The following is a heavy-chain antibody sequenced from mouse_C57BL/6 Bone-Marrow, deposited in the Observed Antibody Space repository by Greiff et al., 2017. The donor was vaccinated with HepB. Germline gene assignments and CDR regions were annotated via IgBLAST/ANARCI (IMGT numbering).Heavy chain of an antibody. Sequence: QVQLQQPGAELVKPGASVKVSCKASVYTFTSYWMHWVKQRPGQGLEWIGRIHPSDSDTNYNQKFKGKATLTVNKSSNTAYMQLSSLTAEDSAVYFCASRCYYGSSYRWYFDVWSTGTTGSVSS. D-gene: IGHD1-1*01. CDR1: VYTFTSYW. V-gene: IGHV1-74*01. CDR2: IHPSDSDT. CDR3: ASRCYYGSSYRWYFDV. J-gene: IGHJ1*03.